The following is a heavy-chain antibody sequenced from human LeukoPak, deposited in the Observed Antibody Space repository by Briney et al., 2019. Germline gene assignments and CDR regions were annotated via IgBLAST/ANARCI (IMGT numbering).Heavy chain of an antibody. CDR3: VRDRGEWSYSHDY. Sequence: SETLSLTCAVSGASISSNWWNRVRQPPGKGLEWIGEIHHSGSANYNPSLKSRVTISLDTSENQFSLRLSSVTAADTAVYYCVRDRGEWSYSHDYWGQGTLVTVSS. V-gene: IGHV4-4*02. CDR2: IHHSGSA. CDR1: GASISSNW. D-gene: IGHD3-10*01. J-gene: IGHJ4*02.